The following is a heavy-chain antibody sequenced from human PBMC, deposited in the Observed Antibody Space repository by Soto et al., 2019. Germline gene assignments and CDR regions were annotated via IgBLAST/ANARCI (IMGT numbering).Heavy chain of an antibody. CDR2: IRRKANSYTT. CDR3: AVLGGRSGGSSGMDV. Sequence: EVQLVESGGGLVPPGGSLRLSCAASGLIFSDYHMDWVRQAPGKGLEWVGRIRRKANSYTTEYAASVKGRFTISRDDSKTSLYLQLNSLKSEDTAVYYCAVLGGRSGGSSGMDVWGHGTTVTVSS. CDR1: GLIFSDYH. J-gene: IGHJ6*02. V-gene: IGHV3-72*01. D-gene: IGHD6-19*01.